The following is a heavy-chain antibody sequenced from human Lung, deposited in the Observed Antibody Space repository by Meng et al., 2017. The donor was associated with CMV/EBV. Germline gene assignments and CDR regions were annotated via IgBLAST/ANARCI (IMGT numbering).Heavy chain of an antibody. D-gene: IGHD6-13*01. J-gene: IGHJ4*02. CDR1: GYTFTSYD. Sequence: ASVXVSXKASGYTFTSYDINWVRQATGQGLEWMGWMNPSDNTTIYAQKFQGRVTMTRDTSTSTVYMELSSLRSDDTALYYCARDLGYSSSWYFQYYFDCWXQGTXVTVAS. CDR2: MNPSDNTT. CDR3: ARDLGYSSSWYFQYYFDC. V-gene: IGHV1-8*01.